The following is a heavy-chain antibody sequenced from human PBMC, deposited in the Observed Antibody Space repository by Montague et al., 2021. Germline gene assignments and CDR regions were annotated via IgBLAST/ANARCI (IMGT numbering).Heavy chain of an antibody. CDR2: IYYSGNS. J-gene: IGHJ5*02. CDR3: ARVFSSWDVEWFDL. D-gene: IGHD6-13*01. Sequence: SETLSLTCTVSGASITSNIYYWSWIRQYPGKGLEWIGSIYYSGNSFYQPSLKSRITMAVDTSKNQFSLKLSSVTAADTAIYYCARVFSSWDVEWFDLWGQGTLVTVSS. CDR1: GASITSNIYY. V-gene: IGHV4-39*07.